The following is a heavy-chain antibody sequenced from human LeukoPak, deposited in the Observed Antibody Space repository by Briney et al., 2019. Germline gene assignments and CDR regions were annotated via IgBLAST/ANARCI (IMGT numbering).Heavy chain of an antibody. CDR3: AKDHLPGYSSGWTADY. CDR1: GFTFKSDG. J-gene: IGHJ4*02. V-gene: IGHV3-30*02. CDR2: IQYDGGKK. Sequence: GGSLRLSCAASGFTFKSDGMHWVRQAPGRGLEWVAFIQYDGGKKDYADSMKGRFTISRDNSKNTLYLQMNSLRAEDTAVYYCAKDHLPGYSSGWTADYWGQGTLVTVSS. D-gene: IGHD6-19*01.